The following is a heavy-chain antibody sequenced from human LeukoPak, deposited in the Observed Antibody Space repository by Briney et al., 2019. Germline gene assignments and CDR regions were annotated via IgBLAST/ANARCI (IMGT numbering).Heavy chain of an antibody. D-gene: IGHD3-10*01. Sequence: ASVKASSKASGYTFTSYDINWVRQAPAQGVEWMGWMNPNSGNTSYAPKVQGRVTMTRNTYISSAYMGLSSLRSEGTAVYYCARGPSSWFGELSLSYYYYYMDVWGKRSSATVSS. CDR1: GYTFTSYD. CDR2: MNPNSGNT. CDR3: ARGPSSWFGELSLSYYYYYMDV. J-gene: IGHJ6*03. V-gene: IGHV1-8*01.